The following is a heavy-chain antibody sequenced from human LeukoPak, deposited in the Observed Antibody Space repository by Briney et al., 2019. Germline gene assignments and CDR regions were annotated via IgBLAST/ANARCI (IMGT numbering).Heavy chain of an antibody. CDR1: GFTFSSYS. Sequence: PGGSLRLSCAASGFTFSSYSMNWVRQAPGKGLEWVSSISSSSSYIYYADSVKGRFTISRDNAKNSLYLQMNSLRAEDTAVYYCARNGRSIAVAGTDWFDPWGQGTLVTVSS. CDR2: ISSSSSYI. D-gene: IGHD6-19*01. J-gene: IGHJ5*02. V-gene: IGHV3-21*01. CDR3: ARNGRSIAVAGTDWFDP.